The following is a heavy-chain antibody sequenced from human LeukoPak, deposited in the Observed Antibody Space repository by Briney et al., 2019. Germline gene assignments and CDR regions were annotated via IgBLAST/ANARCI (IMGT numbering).Heavy chain of an antibody. J-gene: IGHJ3*02. CDR1: GYSFTSYW. CDR3: ARRTGRSGYGI. CDR2: IYPSD. D-gene: IGHD3-3*01. V-gene: IGHV5-51*01. Sequence: GESLKISCKGSGYSFTSYWIGWVRQMPGKGLEWMGIIYPSDYSPSSEGQVTISVDKAISTAYLQWSRLKGSDTAMYYCARRTGRSGYGIWGQGTMVTVSS.